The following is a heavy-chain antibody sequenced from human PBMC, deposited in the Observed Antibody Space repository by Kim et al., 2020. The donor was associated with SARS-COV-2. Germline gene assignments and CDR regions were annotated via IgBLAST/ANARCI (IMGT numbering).Heavy chain of an antibody. D-gene: IGHD2-15*01. Sequence: GGSLRLSCAASGFTFSSYAMHWVRPAPGKGLEWVAVISYDGSNKYYADSVKGGFTISRDNSKNTLYLQMNSLRAEDTAVYYCARDALSREIVVVVAANYFDYWGQGTLVTVSS. J-gene: IGHJ4*02. CDR2: ISYDGSNK. CDR3: ARDALSREIVVVVAANYFDY. V-gene: IGHV3-30*04. CDR1: GFTFSSYA.